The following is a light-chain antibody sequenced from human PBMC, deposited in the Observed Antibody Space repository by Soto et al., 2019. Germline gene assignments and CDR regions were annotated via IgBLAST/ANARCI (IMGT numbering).Light chain of an antibody. V-gene: IGKV1D-12*01. CDR1: QGISTW. CDR3: QQANSFPIT. Sequence: DIQMTQSPSSVSASVGVSVTITCRASQGISTWLAWFQQKPGEAPKLLIYAASSLQSGVPSRFSGSGSGTDFTRTISSLQPEDFATYYWQQANSFPITVGQGTRLEIK. CDR2: AAS. J-gene: IGKJ5*01.